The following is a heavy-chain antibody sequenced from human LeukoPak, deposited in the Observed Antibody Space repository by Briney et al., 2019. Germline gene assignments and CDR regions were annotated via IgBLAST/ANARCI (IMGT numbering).Heavy chain of an antibody. Sequence: GGSLRLSCSASGFTFSSYAMHWVRQAPGKGLEYVSAISSNGGSTYYADSVKGRFTISRDNSKNTLYLQMNSLRAEGTAVYYCAGGVAHYYYYYGMDVWGQGTTVTVSS. J-gene: IGHJ6*02. V-gene: IGHV3-64*04. D-gene: IGHD3-3*01. CDR3: AGGVAHYYYYYGMDV. CDR2: ISSNGGST. CDR1: GFTFSSYA.